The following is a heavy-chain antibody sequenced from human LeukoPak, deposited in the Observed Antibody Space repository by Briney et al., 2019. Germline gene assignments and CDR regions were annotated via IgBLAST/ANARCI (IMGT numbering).Heavy chain of an antibody. Sequence: ASMKVSCKASGYTFTGYFIHWVRQAPGQGLEWMGWINPNSGATNYAQKFQGRVTVTRDTSITTAYMELSSLTSDDTAVYYCASLVVGGYGAYFDYWGQGTLVTVSS. J-gene: IGHJ4*02. CDR2: INPNSGAT. CDR3: ASLVVGGYGAYFDY. CDR1: GYTFTGYF. D-gene: IGHD5-12*01. V-gene: IGHV1-2*02.